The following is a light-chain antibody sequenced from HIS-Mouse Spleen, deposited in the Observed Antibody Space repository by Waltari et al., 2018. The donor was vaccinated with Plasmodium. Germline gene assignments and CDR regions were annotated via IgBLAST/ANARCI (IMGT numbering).Light chain of an antibody. Sequence: YELTQPPSVSVSPGQTASIPCHGDKLGDKYACWYQQKPGQSPVLVIYHDSKRPSGIPERFSGSNSGNTATLTISGTQAMDEADYYCQAWDSSTVVFGGGTKLTVL. V-gene: IGLV3-1*01. CDR3: QAWDSSTVV. CDR1: KLGDKY. J-gene: IGLJ2*01. CDR2: HDS.